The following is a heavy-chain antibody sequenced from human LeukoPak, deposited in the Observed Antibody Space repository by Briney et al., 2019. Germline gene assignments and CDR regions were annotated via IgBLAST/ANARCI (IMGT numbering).Heavy chain of an antibody. V-gene: IGHV3-23*01. CDR2: ISGSGGST. CDR3: AKVDDYGDYVSYYYGMDV. CDR1: GFTFSSYA. J-gene: IGHJ6*02. Sequence: QAGGSLRLSCAASGFTFSSYAMSWVRQAPGKGPEWVSAISGSGGSTYYADSVKGRFTISRDNSKNTLYLQMNSLRAEDTAVYYCAKVDDYGDYVSYYYGMDVWGQGTTVTVSS. D-gene: IGHD4-17*01.